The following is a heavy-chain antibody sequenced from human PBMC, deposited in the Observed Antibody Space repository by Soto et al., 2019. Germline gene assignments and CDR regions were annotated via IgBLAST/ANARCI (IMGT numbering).Heavy chain of an antibody. CDR2: INPGNGNT. D-gene: IGHD2-15*01. CDR3: AGDLAAYNSTGC. V-gene: IGHV1-3*01. CDR1: GYIFTSLA. J-gene: IGHJ4*02. Sequence: QVHLVQSGSDVTRHGASVTGSCKASGYIFTSLAMHWVRQAPGQRLEWMGWINPGNGNTKYSQSFQCRVTSTRDTSASTAYVELSSLRSEDTAVYFCAGDLAAYNSTGCWGQGTLVTVSS.